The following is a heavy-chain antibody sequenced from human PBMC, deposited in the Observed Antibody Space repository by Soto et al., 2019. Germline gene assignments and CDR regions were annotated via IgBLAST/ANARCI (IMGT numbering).Heavy chain of an antibody. Sequence: GGSLRLSCAASGFTFSDSYMSWIRQAPGKGLEWVSYISSSGSTIYYADSVKGRFTISRDNAKNSLYLQMNSLRAEDTAVYYCARDGCSGSNCLNWFDPWGQGTLVTVSS. J-gene: IGHJ5*02. V-gene: IGHV3-11*04. CDR1: GFTFSDSY. CDR2: ISSSGSTI. CDR3: ARDGCSGSNCLNWFDP. D-gene: IGHD2-15*01.